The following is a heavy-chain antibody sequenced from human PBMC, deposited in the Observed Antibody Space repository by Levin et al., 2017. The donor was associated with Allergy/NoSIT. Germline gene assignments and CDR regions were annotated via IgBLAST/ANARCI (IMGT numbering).Heavy chain of an antibody. V-gene: IGHV1-69*13. CDR3: ARSQKIYYYDTSGLPFHP. J-gene: IGHJ5*02. CDR2: IIPSYGTS. Sequence: SVKVSCKASGDSFSSSVIHWVRQAPGQGLEYMGGIIPSYGTSNHTQKFHGRLSFSADGYTRTAYMELKSLTSEDTAMYYCARSQKIYYYDTSGLPFHPWGQGTLVTVSS. CDR1: GDSFSSSV. D-gene: IGHD3-22*01.